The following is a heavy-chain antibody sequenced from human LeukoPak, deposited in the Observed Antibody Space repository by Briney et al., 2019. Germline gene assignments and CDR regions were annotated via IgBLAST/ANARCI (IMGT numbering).Heavy chain of an antibody. CDR3: ASLVDTAMFDH. J-gene: IGHJ4*02. D-gene: IGHD5-18*01. Sequence: GGSLRLSCAASGFTFSNYAMSWVRQAPGKGLEWVSVISGNGRSTYYADSVKGRFTISRDNSKNTPYLQMNSLRAEDTAVYFCASLVDTAMFDHWGQGTLVTVSS. CDR2: ISGNGRST. V-gene: IGHV3-23*01. CDR1: GFTFSNYA.